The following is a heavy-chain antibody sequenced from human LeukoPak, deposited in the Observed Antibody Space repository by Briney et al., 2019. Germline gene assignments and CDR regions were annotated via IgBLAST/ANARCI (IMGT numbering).Heavy chain of an antibody. CDR2: ISAYNGNT. CDR1: GYTFTSYG. D-gene: IGHD3-10*01. Sequence: GASVKVSCKASGYTFTSYGISWVRQAPGQGLEWMGWISAYNGNTNYAQKLQGRVTMTTDTSTSTAYMELRSLRSDDTAVYYCAREGIGGFGELVSRSHMDVWGKGTTVTVSS. CDR3: AREGIGGFGELVSRSHMDV. J-gene: IGHJ6*03. V-gene: IGHV1-18*01.